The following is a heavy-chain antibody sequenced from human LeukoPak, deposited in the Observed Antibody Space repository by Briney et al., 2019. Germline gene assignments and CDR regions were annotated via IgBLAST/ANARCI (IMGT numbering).Heavy chain of an antibody. D-gene: IGHD1-26*01. J-gene: IGHJ3*02. CDR3: ARIRITSGSYFMGAAFDI. CDR1: GGSISSNSYY. Sequence: PSETLSLTCAVSGGSISSNSYYWGWIRQPPGKGLEWIGYIYYSGSTNYNPSLKSRVTMSVDTSKNQFSLKLSSVTALDTAVYYCARIRITSGSYFMGAAFDIWGQGTMVTVSS. CDR2: IYYSGST. V-gene: IGHV4-39*07.